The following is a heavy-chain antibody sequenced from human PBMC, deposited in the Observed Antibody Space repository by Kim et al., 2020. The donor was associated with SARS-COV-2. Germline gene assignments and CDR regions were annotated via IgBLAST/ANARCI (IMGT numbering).Heavy chain of an antibody. D-gene: IGHD5-12*01. CDR3: TRAPETSTKVDY. V-gene: IGHV3-11*04. CDR1: GFTFSHHY. Sequence: GGSLRLSCAASGFTFSHHYMSWIRQTPGKGLEWVSYISDSGAPLYYADSVKGRFTISRDNAKNSLYLQMHNLRPEDSAVYYCTRAPETSTKVDYWGQGTLVTVSS. CDR2: ISDSGAPL. J-gene: IGHJ4*02.